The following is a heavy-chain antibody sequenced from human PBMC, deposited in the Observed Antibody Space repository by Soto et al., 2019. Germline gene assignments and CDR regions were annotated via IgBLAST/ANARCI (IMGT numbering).Heavy chain of an antibody. V-gene: IGHV3-30*04. CDR3: VRPRGFNHGSYTFDI. CDR2: ISYDGIKK. D-gene: IGHD2-2*02. Sequence: GGSLRLSCAASGFTFSSYAMHWVRQTPGKGLEWVTIISYDGIKKYYAGSVKGRFTISRDNSKNTLYLQMNSLRREDTGVYYCVRPRGFNHGSYTFDIWGQGTMVTVSS. J-gene: IGHJ3*02. CDR1: GFTFSSYA.